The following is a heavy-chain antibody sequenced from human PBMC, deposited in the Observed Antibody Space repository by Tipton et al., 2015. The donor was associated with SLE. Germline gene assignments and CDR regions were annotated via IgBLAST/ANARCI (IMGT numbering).Heavy chain of an antibody. CDR1: GDSISRGIYY. CDR3: ARAIGANFFNF. D-gene: IGHD3-16*01. V-gene: IGHV4-39*07. CDR2: INYSGTT. Sequence: TLSLTCTVSGDSISRGIYYWSWIRQHPGKGLEWIGNINYSGTTYYNPSLKTRVTISEDTSKIQFSLTLTSVTAADTAVYYCARAIGANFFNFWGQGTLVTVSS. J-gene: IGHJ4*02.